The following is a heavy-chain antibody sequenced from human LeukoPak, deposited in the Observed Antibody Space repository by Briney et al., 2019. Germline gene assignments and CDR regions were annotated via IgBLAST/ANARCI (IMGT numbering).Heavy chain of an antibody. D-gene: IGHD5-12*01. CDR1: GFTFSNYW. V-gene: IGHV3-7*01. CDR3: VRDGGVSGYDLLDY. CDR2: INQDGSKE. J-gene: IGHJ4*02. Sequence: GGSLRLSCAASGFTFSNYWMTWVRQAPGKGLEWVAHINQDGSKEYYMDSVKARFTTSRDNAENSLSLQMNSLRAEDTAVYYCVRDGGVSGYDLLDYWGQGTLVTVSS.